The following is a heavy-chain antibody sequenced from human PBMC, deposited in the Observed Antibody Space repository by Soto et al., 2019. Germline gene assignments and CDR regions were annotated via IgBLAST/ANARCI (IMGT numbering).Heavy chain of an antibody. V-gene: IGHV1-69*12. CDR1: GGTFSSYA. D-gene: IGHD3-10*01. Sequence: QVQLVQSGAEVKKPGSSVKVSCKASGGTFSSYAISWVRQAPGQGLEWMGGIIPIYGTANYAQKFQGRVTITADESTSTAYMELSSLRSEDTAVYYCALRTGSYGPHHYYYGMDVWGQGTTVPVSS. CDR3: ALRTGSYGPHHYYYGMDV. J-gene: IGHJ6*02. CDR2: IIPIYGTA.